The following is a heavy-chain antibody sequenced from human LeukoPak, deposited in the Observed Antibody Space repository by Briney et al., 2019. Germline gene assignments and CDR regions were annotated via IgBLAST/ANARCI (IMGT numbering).Heavy chain of an antibody. J-gene: IGHJ4*02. CDR1: GFTFSSYS. CDR2: ISSSSSYI. Sequence: PGGSLRLSCAASGFTFSSYSMNWVRQAPGKGLEWVSSISSSSSYIYYADSVKGRFTISRDNAKNSLYLQMNSLRAEDTAVYYCARVIVVVVAAIYYFDYWGQGTLVTVSP. V-gene: IGHV3-21*01. CDR3: ARVIVVVVAAIYYFDY. D-gene: IGHD2-15*01.